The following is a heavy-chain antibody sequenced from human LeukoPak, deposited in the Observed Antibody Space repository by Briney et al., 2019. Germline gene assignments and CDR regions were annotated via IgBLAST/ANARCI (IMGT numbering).Heavy chain of an antibody. CDR1: GGSIGSYY. J-gene: IGHJ5*02. CDR2: IYYRGST. Sequence: SETLSLTCTVSGGSIGSYYWSWIRQPPRKGLEWNGNIYYRGSTNYNPSLKSRVTISGDTCRNQFSLKLSSVTAADTAVYYCARVRMRYYYDSSGSYKALFDPWGQGTLVTVSS. CDR3: ARVRMRYYYDSSGSYKALFDP. D-gene: IGHD3-22*01. V-gene: IGHV4-59*12.